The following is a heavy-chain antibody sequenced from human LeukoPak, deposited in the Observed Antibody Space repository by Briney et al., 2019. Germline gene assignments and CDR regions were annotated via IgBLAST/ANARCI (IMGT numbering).Heavy chain of an antibody. J-gene: IGHJ4*02. CDR1: GYTLTELS. Sequence: SVKVSCKVSGYTLTELSMHWVRQAPGKGLEWMGGIIPIFGTANYAQKFQGRVTITADESTSTAYMELSSLRSEDTAVYYCARDLGSSSPGDYWGQGTLVTVSS. V-gene: IGHV1-69*13. CDR2: IIPIFGTA. D-gene: IGHD6-6*01. CDR3: ARDLGSSSPGDY.